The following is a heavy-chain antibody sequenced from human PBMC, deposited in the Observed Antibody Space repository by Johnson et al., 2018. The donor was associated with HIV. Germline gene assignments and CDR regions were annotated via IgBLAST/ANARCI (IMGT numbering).Heavy chain of an antibody. Sequence: VQLVESGGGVVRPGGSLRLSFAASGFSFDDYGMSWVRQAPGKGLEWVSGINWNGGNTDYTDSVKGRFTISRDNSKNTLYLQMNSLRAEDTAVYYCARDQWLAPSGAFDIWGQGTMVTVSS. CDR1: GFSFDDYG. CDR3: ARDQWLAPSGAFDI. J-gene: IGHJ3*02. CDR2: INWNGGNT. D-gene: IGHD6-19*01. V-gene: IGHV3-20*03.